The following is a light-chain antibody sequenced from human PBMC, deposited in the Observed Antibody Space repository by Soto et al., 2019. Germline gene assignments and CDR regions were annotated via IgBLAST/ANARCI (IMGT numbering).Light chain of an antibody. Sequence: QSALTQPASVSGSPGQSITISCTGTSSDVGGYNYVSWYQQHPGKAPKLMIFAVSSRPSGVSYRFSGSKSGNTASLTISGLQAEDEADYYCSAYTSSSTLYVFGSGTKLTVL. CDR1: SSDVGGYNY. J-gene: IGLJ1*01. CDR3: SAYTSSSTLYV. CDR2: AVS. V-gene: IGLV2-14*01.